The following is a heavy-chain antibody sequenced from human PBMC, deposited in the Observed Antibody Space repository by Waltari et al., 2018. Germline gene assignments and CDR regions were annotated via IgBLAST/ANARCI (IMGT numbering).Heavy chain of an antibody. D-gene: IGHD3-10*01. CDR3: GRSMVQGMVIDY. CDR2: IKQDGSEK. V-gene: IGHV3-7*01. CDR1: GFTFSSYW. Sequence: EVQLVESGGGLVQPGGSLRLSCAASGFTFSSYWMRWVRQAPGKGLEWVANIKQDGSEKYYVDSVKGRFTISRDNAKNSLYLQMNSLRAEDTAVYYCGRSMVQGMVIDYWGQGTLVTVSS. J-gene: IGHJ4*02.